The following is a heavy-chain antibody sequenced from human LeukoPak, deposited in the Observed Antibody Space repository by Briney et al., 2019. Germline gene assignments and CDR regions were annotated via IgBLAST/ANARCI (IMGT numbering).Heavy chain of an antibody. D-gene: IGHD1/OR15-1a*01. J-gene: IGHJ4*02. CDR1: GFAFSTFA. CDR3: ARVNSNNFDY. CDR2: ISYHGSNE. V-gene: IGHV3-30-3*01. Sequence: GGSLRLSCAASGFAFSTFAMHWVRQAPGKGLEWVAVISYHGSNEYYADSVKGRFTISRDNSKNTLYLQMNSLRVEDTAVYYCARVNSNNFDYWGQGTLVTVSS.